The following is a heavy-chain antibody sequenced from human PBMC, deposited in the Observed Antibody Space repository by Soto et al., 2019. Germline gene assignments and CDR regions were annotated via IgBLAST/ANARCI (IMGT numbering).Heavy chain of an antibody. CDR3: ARVEQGCDILTGWIDWFDP. D-gene: IGHD3-9*01. V-gene: IGHV4-34*01. J-gene: IGHJ5*02. CDR2: INHSGST. CDR1: GGSFSGYY. Sequence: QVQLQQWGAGLLKPSETLSLTCAVYGGSFSGYYWSWIRQPPGKGLEWIGEINHSGSTNYNPSLKSRVTISVDTSKNQFSLKLSSVTAADTAVYYCARVEQGCDILTGWIDWFDPWGQGTLVTVSS.